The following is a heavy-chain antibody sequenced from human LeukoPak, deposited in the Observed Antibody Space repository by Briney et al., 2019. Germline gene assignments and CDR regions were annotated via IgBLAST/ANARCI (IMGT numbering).Heavy chain of an antibody. Sequence: GGSLRLSCAASGFTFSSYGMHWVRQAPGKGLEWVAVIWHDGSKKNYADSVKGRSTISRDNSKNTLNLQMNSLRTEDTAVYYCAKDRGPYDSSGYYAFDQWGQGTLVTVPS. J-gene: IGHJ4*02. D-gene: IGHD3-22*01. CDR2: IWHDGSKK. CDR1: GFTFSSYG. CDR3: AKDRGPYDSSGYYAFDQ. V-gene: IGHV3-33*06.